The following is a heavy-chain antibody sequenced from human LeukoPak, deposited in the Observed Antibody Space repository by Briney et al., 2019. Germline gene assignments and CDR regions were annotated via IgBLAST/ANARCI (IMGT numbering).Heavy chain of an antibody. J-gene: IGHJ4*02. V-gene: IGHV3-30*14. D-gene: IGHD4-11*01. CDR3: ARDLPPAYSNYGTHLDDY. Sequence: SGGSLRLSCTASGFTFSSFALHWVRQAPGKGLEWVAAISYDASNIHHADSVKGRFTISRDNSKNALYLQMNSLRPEDTAVYYCARDLPPAYSNYGTHLDDYWGQGTLVTVSS. CDR1: GFTFSSFA. CDR2: ISYDASNI.